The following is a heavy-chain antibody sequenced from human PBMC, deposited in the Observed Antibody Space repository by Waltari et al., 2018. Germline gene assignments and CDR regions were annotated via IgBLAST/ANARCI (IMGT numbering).Heavy chain of an antibody. D-gene: IGHD2-2*01. V-gene: IGHV1-69*02. J-gene: IGHJ5*02. CDR3: ARLRISSXXSRWLDP. Sequence: VQLVQSGTEVKKPGSSXKVSCKASGDXFSSFXISWVRQAPGQGPEWMGRIIPMVGITKXAQKFQGRVTMTXDKXTSTVXMXLNTLTSXXXAVYXCARLRISSXXSRWLDPXGQGTRVTVXS. CDR1: GDXFSSFX. CDR2: IIPMVGIT.